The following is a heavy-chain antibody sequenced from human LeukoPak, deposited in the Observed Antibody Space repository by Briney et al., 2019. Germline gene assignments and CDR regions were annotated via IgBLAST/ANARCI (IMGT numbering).Heavy chain of an antibody. CDR3: ARDISTITIFGVVMTGWFDP. CDR2: IYDSGST. Sequence: SQTLSLTCTVSGASIRGGDYYWSWIRQPPGKGLEWIGYIYDSGSTYYNPSLKSRITISVDTSENRFSLKLSSVTAADTAVYYCARDISTITIFGVVMTGWFDPWGQGTLVTVSS. J-gene: IGHJ5*02. CDR1: GASIRGGDYY. D-gene: IGHD3-3*01. V-gene: IGHV4-30-4*01.